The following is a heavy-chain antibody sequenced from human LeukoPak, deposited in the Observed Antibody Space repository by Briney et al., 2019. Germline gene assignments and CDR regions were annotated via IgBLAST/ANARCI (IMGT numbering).Heavy chain of an antibody. CDR2: ISAHDGTR. D-gene: IGHD2-15*01. CDR3: AREYCSGGSCYPYFDY. V-gene: IGHV1-18*01. Sequence: ASVKVSCKASGYTFTNYGITWVRQAPGQGLEWMGWISAHDGTRNYALKHEDRVTMTTDTSTSTAYMELRGLRSDDTAVYYCAREYCSGGSCYPYFDYWGQGTLVTVSS. J-gene: IGHJ4*02. CDR1: GYTFTNYG.